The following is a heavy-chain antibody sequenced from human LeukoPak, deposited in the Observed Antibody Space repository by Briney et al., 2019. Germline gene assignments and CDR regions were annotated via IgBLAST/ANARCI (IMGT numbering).Heavy chain of an antibody. CDR2: ISSSGGTA. CDR1: GFIFNNYG. Sequence: GGSLRLSCAASGFIFNNYGMSWVRQAPGKGLEWVSSISSSGGTAYYADSVKGRFTISRDNSMSTPSLQMNSLRAEDTAVYYCAKDPIVVIRLEYFDSWGQGTLVTVSS. V-gene: IGHV3-23*01. J-gene: IGHJ4*02. CDR3: AKDPIVVIRLEYFDS. D-gene: IGHD2-15*01.